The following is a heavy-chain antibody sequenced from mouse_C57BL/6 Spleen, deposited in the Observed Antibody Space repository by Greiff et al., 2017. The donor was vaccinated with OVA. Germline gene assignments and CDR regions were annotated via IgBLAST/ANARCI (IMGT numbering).Heavy chain of an antibody. V-gene: IGHV1-53*01. CDR3: ARGGYDGAWFAY. CDR1: GYTFTSYW. J-gene: IGHJ3*01. Sequence: QVQLQQPGTELVKPGASVKLSCKASGYTFTSYWMHWVKQRPGQGLEWIGNINPSNGGTNYNEKFKSKATLTVDKSSSTAYMQLSSLTSEDSAVYDCARGGYDGAWFAYWGQGTLVTVSA. CDR2: INPSNGGT. D-gene: IGHD2-2*01.